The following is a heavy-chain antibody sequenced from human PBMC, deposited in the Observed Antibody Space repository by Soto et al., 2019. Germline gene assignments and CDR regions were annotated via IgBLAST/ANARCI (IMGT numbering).Heavy chain of an antibody. Sequence: PSETLSLTCTVSGGSISSGGYYWSWIRQHPGKGLEWIGYIYYSGSTYYNPSLKSRVTISVDTSKNQFSLKLSSVTAADTAVYYCARVSLGGNFCFDYWGQGTLVTVSS. CDR1: GGSISSGGYY. CDR2: IYYSGST. J-gene: IGHJ4*02. D-gene: IGHD2-21*02. CDR3: ARVSLGGNFCFDY. V-gene: IGHV4-31*03.